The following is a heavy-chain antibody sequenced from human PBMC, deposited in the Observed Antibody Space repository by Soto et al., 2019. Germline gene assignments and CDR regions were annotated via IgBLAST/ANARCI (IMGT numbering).Heavy chain of an antibody. CDR2: IYHSGST. D-gene: IGHD5-12*01. CDR3: ARVDTVAASWNFDL. V-gene: IGHV4-4*02. Sequence: QVQLQESGPGLVKPSGTLSLTCAVSGGSISSNNWWTWVRQPPGKGLEWIGEIYHSGSTNYKSSHKSRLTMSLEKSKNQCSLRVTSVTAADTAVYYCARVDTVAASWNFDLWGRGTLVTVSS. CDR1: GGSISSNNW. J-gene: IGHJ2*01.